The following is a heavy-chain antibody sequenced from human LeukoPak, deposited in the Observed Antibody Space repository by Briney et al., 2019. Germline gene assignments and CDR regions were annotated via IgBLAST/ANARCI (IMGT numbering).Heavy chain of an antibody. CDR3: AWSGSYYDGLFDY. V-gene: IGHV3-74*01. Sequence: GGSLRLSCAASGFTFSSYWMHWVRQAPGKGLVWVSRINTDGSSTSYADSVKGRFTISRDNAKNTLCLQMNSLRAEDTAVYYCAWSGSYYDGLFDYWGQGTLVTVSS. CDR1: GFTFSSYW. D-gene: IGHD1-26*01. CDR2: INTDGSST. J-gene: IGHJ4*02.